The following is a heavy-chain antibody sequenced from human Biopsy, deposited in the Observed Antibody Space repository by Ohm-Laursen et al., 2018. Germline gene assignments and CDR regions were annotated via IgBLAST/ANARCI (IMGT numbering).Heavy chain of an antibody. Sequence: GTLSLTCTVSGGSISSYYWSWIRQPPGKGLEWIGYIYYTGSTNYNPSLKSRVTISVDTSMNHLSLRLTFVTAADTAVYYCARHTPSYSGSYWRYFDLWGRGTLVTVSS. CDR2: IYYTGST. CDR3: ARHTPSYSGSYWRYFDL. CDR1: GGSISSYY. J-gene: IGHJ2*01. D-gene: IGHD1-26*01. V-gene: IGHV4-59*08.